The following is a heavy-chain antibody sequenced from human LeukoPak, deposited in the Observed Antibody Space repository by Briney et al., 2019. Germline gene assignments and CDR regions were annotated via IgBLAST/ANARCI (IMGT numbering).Heavy chain of an antibody. D-gene: IGHD1-26*01. CDR3: TRKSGAFSPFGF. Sequence: TPSETLSLTCAVSGGSILTTNWWSWVRQPPGKGLEWIGEVHLSGASNYNPSLKSRVNMSIDKSKNQLSLELTSVTAADTAIYYCTRKSGAFSPFGFWGQGTLVTVSS. CDR1: GGSILTTNW. CDR2: VHLSGAS. J-gene: IGHJ4*02. V-gene: IGHV4-4*02.